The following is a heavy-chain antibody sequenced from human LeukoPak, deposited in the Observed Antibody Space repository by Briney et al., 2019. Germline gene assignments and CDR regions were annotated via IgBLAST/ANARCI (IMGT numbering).Heavy chain of an antibody. CDR3: ARHSSSWYPDY. CDR2: IHYTGST. CDR1: GGSIRSYY. V-gene: IGHV4-59*08. D-gene: IGHD6-13*01. Sequence: SETLSLTCTVSGGSIRSYYWSWIRQPPGKGLEWIGYIHYTGSTNYNPSLKSRVTISVDTSKNQFSLQLSAVTATDTAVYFCARHSSSWYPDYWGQGTLVTVSS. J-gene: IGHJ4*02.